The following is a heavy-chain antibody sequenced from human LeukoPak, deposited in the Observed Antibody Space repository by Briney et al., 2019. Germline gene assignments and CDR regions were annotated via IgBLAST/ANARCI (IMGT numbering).Heavy chain of an antibody. Sequence: SETLSLTCTVSGGSISSYYWSWIRQPPGKGLEWIGYIYYSGSTNYNPSLKSRVTISVDTSKNQFSLKLSSVTAADTAVYYCASRVGSSGYYYEENYFDYWGQGTLVTVSS. CDR1: GGSISSYY. CDR3: ASRVGSSGYYYEENYFDY. CDR2: IYYSGST. J-gene: IGHJ4*02. D-gene: IGHD3-22*01. V-gene: IGHV4-59*12.